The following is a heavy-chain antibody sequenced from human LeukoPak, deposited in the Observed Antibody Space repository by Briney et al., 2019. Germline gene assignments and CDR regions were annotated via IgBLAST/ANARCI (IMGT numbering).Heavy chain of an antibody. CDR3: STTYYYDSSEGY. V-gene: IGHV3-15*07. D-gene: IGHD3-22*01. Sequence: GGSLRLSCAASGFTFSNAWMNWARQAPGKGLEWVGRIKSKTDGGTTDYAAPVKGRFTISRYHSKNTLYLQMNSLKTEDTAVYYCSTTYYYDSSEGYWGQGTLVTVSS. CDR2: IKSKTDGGTT. J-gene: IGHJ4*02. CDR1: GFTFSNAW.